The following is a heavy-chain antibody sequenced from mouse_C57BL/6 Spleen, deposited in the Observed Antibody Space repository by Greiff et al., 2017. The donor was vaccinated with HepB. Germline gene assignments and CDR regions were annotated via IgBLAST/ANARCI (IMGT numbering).Heavy chain of an antibody. CDR1: GYTFTSYG. V-gene: IGHV1-81*01. CDR3: ARSDSSGTMDY. J-gene: IGHJ4*01. D-gene: IGHD3-2*02. Sequence: VKVVESGAELARPGASVKLSCKASGYTFTSYGISWVKQRTGQGLEWIGEIYPRSGNTYYNEKFKGKATLTADKSSSTAYMELRSLTSEDSAVYFCARSDSSGTMDYWGQGTSVTVSS. CDR2: IYPRSGNT.